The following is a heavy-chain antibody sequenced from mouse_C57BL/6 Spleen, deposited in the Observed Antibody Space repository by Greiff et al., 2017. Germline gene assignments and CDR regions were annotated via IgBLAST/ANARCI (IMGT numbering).Heavy chain of an antibody. CDR1: GYTFTDYY. D-gene: IGHD1-1*01. Sequence: LVESGAELVRPGASVKLSCKASGYTFTDYYINWVKQRPGQGLEWIARIYPGSGNTYYNEKFKGKATLTADKSSSTAYMQLSSLTSADSSVYFSARSLLYGSCYWYFDVWGTGTTVTVSS. V-gene: IGHV1-76*01. CDR3: ARSLLYGSCYWYFDV. CDR2: IYPGSGNT. J-gene: IGHJ1*03.